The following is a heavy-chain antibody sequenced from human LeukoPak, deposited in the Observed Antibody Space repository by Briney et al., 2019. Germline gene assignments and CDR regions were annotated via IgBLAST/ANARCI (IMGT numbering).Heavy chain of an antibody. D-gene: IGHD4/OR15-4a*01. J-gene: IGHJ6*02. Sequence: PSETLSLTCTVSGDSTSNFYWSWIRQSPGKGLEWIGNIHYSGSSVYNPSLKSRVTISVDTSKNQFSLKLSSVTAADTAVYYCRRRLTHYYYGMDVWGQGTLVTVSS. CDR3: RRRLTHYYYGMDV. V-gene: IGHV4-59*12. CDR2: IHYSGSS. CDR1: GDSTSNFY.